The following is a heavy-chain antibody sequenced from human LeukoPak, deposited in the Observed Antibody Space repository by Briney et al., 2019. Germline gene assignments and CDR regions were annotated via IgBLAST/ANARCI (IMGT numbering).Heavy chain of an antibody. D-gene: IGHD5-24*01. CDR2: INHSGST. Sequence: SETLSLTCAVDGGSFSGYYWSWIRQPPGKGLEWIGEINHSGSTNYNPSLKSRVTISVDTSENQFSLKLSSVTAADTAVYYCARGGRDGYNYRYWGQGTLVTVSS. CDR3: ARGGRDGYNYRY. CDR1: GGSFSGYY. V-gene: IGHV4-34*01. J-gene: IGHJ4*02.